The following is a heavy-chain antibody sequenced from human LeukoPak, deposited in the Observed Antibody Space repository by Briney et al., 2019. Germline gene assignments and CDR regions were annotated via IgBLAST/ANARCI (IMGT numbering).Heavy chain of an antibody. V-gene: IGHV1-58*02. J-gene: IGHJ3*02. CDR2: IVVGSGNT. CDR3: AADRGSDDAFDI. D-gene: IGHD6-25*01. Sequence: SVKVSCKASGFTFTNFPMQWVRQARGQRPEWIGWIVVGSGNTNYAQKFQERVTITRDMSTSTAYMELSSLRSEDTAVYYCAADRGSDDAFDIWGQGTVVTVSS. CDR1: GFTFTNFP.